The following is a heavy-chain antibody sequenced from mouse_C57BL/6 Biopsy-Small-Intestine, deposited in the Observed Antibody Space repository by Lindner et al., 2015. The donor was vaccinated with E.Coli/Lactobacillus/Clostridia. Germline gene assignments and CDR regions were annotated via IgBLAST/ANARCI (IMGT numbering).Heavy chain of an antibody. CDR2: ITPNNGAT. CDR1: GYSFTDYY. Sequence: SVKVSCKASGYSFTDYYIHWVRQAPGQGLEWMGRITPNNGATIYAQNFQGRVTMTRDTSITTAFLDLSGLKSDDTAVYYCARDGHRWDFDSWGRGTLVTVSS. J-gene: IGHJ4*01. V-gene: IGHV1-18*01. D-gene: IGHD4-1*01. CDR3: ARDGHRWDFDS.